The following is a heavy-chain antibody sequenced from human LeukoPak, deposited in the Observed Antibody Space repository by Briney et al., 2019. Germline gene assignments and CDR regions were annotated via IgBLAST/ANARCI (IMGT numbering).Heavy chain of an antibody. D-gene: IGHD5-24*01. J-gene: IGHJ4*02. CDR2: IYPEESDT. Sequence: GESLKISCKGSGYSFTNYWIGWVRQMTGRGLPWLGIIYPEESDTSQSPALRGHDAVSAARPISPASLQSCSLESSDSATYYCARLAKTRRDGYNFGFVSWGQGTLVTVSS. CDR3: ARLAKTRRDGYNFGFVS. CDR1: GYSFTNYW. V-gene: IGHV5-51*01.